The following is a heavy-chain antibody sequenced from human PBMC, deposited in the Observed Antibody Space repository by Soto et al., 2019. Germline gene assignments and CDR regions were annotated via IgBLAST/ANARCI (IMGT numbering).Heavy chain of an antibody. V-gene: IGHV1-69*06. Sequence: TSAKPTCKEPRDAYRNTVLCWPRQSPGQGPECMARIIVPSDTKIYAPKFQGRVTISADKSSRTVYMELSSLKSDDMDVYYDARDKVESKAFDFWGQGTQVTVFS. CDR2: IIVPSDTK. D-gene: IGHD1-1*01. CDR3: ARDKVESKAFDF. CDR1: RDAYRNTV. J-gene: IGHJ4*02.